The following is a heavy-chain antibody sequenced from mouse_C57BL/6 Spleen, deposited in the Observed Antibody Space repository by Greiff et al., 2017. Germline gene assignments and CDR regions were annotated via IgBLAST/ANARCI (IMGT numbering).Heavy chain of an antibody. CDR1: GYTFTSYW. Sequence: VQLQQPGAELVMPGASVKLSCKASGYTFTSYWMHWVKQRPGQGLEWIGEIYPRSGNTYYNEKFKGKATLTADKSSSTAYMELRSLTSEDSAVYFCARRGSSSPWFAYWGQGTLVTVSA. CDR3: ARRGSSSPWFAY. D-gene: IGHD1-1*01. J-gene: IGHJ3*01. V-gene: IGHV1-81*01. CDR2: IYPRSGNT.